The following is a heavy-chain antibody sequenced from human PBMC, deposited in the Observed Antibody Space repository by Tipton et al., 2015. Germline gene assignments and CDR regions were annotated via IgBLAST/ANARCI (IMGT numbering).Heavy chain of an antibody. D-gene: IGHD3-3*01. CDR1: GGSISGYA. V-gene: IGHV4-59*12. CDR2: IYYSGST. Sequence: TLSLTCTVSGGSISGYAWSWIRQPPGKGLEWIGYIYYSGSTYYNPSLKSRVTISVDTSKNQFSLKLSSVTAADTAVYYCARAPSAANFWSGYYFDYWGQGTLVTVSS. J-gene: IGHJ4*02. CDR3: ARAPSAANFWSGYYFDY.